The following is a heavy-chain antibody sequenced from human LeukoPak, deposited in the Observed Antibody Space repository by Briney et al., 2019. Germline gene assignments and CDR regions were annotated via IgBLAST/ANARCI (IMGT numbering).Heavy chain of an antibody. J-gene: IGHJ4*02. CDR2: MNHNSGNT. V-gene: IGHV1-8*01. Sequence: ASVKVSCKASGYTFTSYDINWVRQAPGQGLEWMGWMNHNSGNTGYAQKFQGRVTMTRNTSISTAYMELSSLRSEDTAVYYCARIASSSSPKGFDYWGQGTLVTVSS. CDR3: ARIASSSSPKGFDY. CDR1: GYTFTSYD. D-gene: IGHD6-6*01.